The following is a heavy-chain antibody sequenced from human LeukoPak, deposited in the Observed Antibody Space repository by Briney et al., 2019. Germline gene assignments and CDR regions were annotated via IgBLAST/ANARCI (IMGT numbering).Heavy chain of an antibody. D-gene: IGHD2-15*01. Sequence: SETLSLTCAVYGGSFSAYYWSWIRQPPGKGLEWIGEINHSGSTNYNPSLKSRVAISVDTSRNQFSLKLSSVTAADTAVYYCARGPVVRAFDIWGQGTMVTVSS. J-gene: IGHJ3*02. CDR3: ARGPVVRAFDI. V-gene: IGHV4-34*01. CDR1: GGSFSAYY. CDR2: INHSGST.